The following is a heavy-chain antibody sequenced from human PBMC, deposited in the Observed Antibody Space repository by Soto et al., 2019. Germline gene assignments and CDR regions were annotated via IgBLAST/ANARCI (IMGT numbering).Heavy chain of an antibody. D-gene: IGHD2-15*01. Sequence: GESLKISCKGSGYSFTSFWIGWVRQMPGEGLEWLGVIYPGDSDTRYSPSFQGQVTISVDKSISTAYLQWSSLRASDSAMYYCATSGGTAGRFSAYWGQGTLVTVSS. CDR1: GYSFTSFW. CDR3: ATSGGTAGRFSAY. J-gene: IGHJ4*02. CDR2: IYPGDSDT. V-gene: IGHV5-51*01.